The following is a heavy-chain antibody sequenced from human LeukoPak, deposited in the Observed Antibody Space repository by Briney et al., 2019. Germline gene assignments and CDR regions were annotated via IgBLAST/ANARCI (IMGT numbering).Heavy chain of an antibody. CDR3: ARGFHMGAITAFYYYLDV. CDR1: GYTFTSYG. Sequence: ASVKVSCKASGYTFTSYGISWVRQTPGQGLEWLGWISAYNGNSVYAQQFQGRVTMTTDTSTTTAFMELGSLRSDDMAVYFCARGFHMGAITAFYYYLDVWGKGTTVTVSS. V-gene: IGHV1-18*03. J-gene: IGHJ6*03. D-gene: IGHD2-21*01. CDR2: ISAYNGNS.